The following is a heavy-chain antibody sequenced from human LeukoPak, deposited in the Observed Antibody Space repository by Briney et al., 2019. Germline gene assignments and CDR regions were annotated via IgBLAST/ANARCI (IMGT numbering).Heavy chain of an antibody. D-gene: IGHD2-15*01. V-gene: IGHV1-2*02. CDR1: GYSFTGYY. CDR3: ASDPYSESGYFQH. J-gene: IGHJ1*01. Sequence: GASVKASCKASGYSFTGYYMNWVRQAPGQGLEWMGWINPNSGGTNFAQKFQGRVTMTRDTSISTAYMELSRLRSDDTAVYYCASDPYSESGYFQHWGQGTLVTVSS. CDR2: INPNSGGT.